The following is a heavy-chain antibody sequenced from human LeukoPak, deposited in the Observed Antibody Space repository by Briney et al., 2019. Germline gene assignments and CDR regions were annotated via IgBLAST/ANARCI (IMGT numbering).Heavy chain of an antibody. Sequence: ASVKVSCKASGYTFTSYYMHWVRQAPGQGLEWMGIINPSGGSTSYAQKFQGRVTMTRDTSTSTAYMELSSLRSEDTAVYYCARCATPRIACFDFWGQGTLVTVSS. D-gene: IGHD2-15*01. V-gene: IGHV1-46*01. CDR3: ARCATPRIACFDF. J-gene: IGHJ4*02. CDR1: GYTFTSYY. CDR2: INPSGGST.